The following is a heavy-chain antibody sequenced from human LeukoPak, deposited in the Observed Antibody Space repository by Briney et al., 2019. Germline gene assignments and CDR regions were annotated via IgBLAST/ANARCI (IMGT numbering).Heavy chain of an antibody. J-gene: IGHJ4*02. V-gene: IGHV3-33*06. Sequence: GTSLRLSCAASGFTFSHYTMHWVRQAPGKGLEWVAVIWYDGSHDTYTDSVKGRFTVSRDNFKNVLHLQMNSLRVEDTAVYYCAKEGDYCSSSGCHKRGIDYWGQGTLVTVSS. CDR1: GFTFSHYT. D-gene: IGHD2-2*01. CDR2: IWYDGSHD. CDR3: AKEGDYCSSSGCHKRGIDY.